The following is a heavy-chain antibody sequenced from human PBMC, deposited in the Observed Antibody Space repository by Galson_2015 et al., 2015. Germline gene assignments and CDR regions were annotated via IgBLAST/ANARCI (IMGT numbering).Heavy chain of an antibody. CDR1: GYSFTSYW. Sequence: QSGAEVKKPGESLKISCKGSGYSFTSYWIGWVRQMPGKGLEWMGIIYPGDSDTRYSPSFQGQVAISADKSISTTYLQWSSLKASDTAMYYCARLGCPYCGGLYGMDVWGQGTTVTVSS. D-gene: IGHD2-21*01. CDR3: ARLGCPYCGGLYGMDV. CDR2: IYPGDSDT. J-gene: IGHJ6*02. V-gene: IGHV5-51*01.